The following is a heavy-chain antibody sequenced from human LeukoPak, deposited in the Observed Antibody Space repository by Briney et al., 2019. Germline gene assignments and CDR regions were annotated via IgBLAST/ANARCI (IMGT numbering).Heavy chain of an antibody. CDR1: GGSISSGSYY. CDR3: ARLRYTYGAINWFDP. CDR2: IYTSGST. Sequence: SETLSLTCTVSGGSISSGSYYWSWIRQPAGKGLEWIGRIYTSGSTNYNPSLKSRVTVSVDTSKNQFSLKLSSVTAADTAVYYCARLRYTYGAINWFDPWGQGTLVTVSS. J-gene: IGHJ5*02. D-gene: IGHD5-18*01. V-gene: IGHV4-61*02.